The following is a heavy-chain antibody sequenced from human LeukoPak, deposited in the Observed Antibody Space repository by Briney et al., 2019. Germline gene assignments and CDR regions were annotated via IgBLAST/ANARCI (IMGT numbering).Heavy chain of an antibody. CDR3: ARVAAGIGFFQH. V-gene: IGHV4-38-2*02. CDR1: GYSISSGYY. CDR2: IHHSGST. J-gene: IGHJ1*01. D-gene: IGHD6-13*01. Sequence: PSETLSLTCIVSGYSISSGYYWGWIRQPPGKGLEWIGNIHHSGSTYYNPSLKSRVTISVDTSKNQLSLKLSSVTAADTAVHYCARVAAGIGFFQHWGQGTLVTVSS.